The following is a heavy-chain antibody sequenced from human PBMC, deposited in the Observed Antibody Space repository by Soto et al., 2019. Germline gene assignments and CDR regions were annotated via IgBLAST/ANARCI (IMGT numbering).Heavy chain of an antibody. CDR1: GGSFSGYY. J-gene: IGHJ6*03. Sequence: SETQSLTCAVYGGSFSGYYWSWIRQPPGKGLEWIGEINHSGSTNYNPSLKSRVTISVDTSKNQFSLKLSSVTAADTAVYYCASGPRGASKAAAGIPYYYYYMDVWGKGTTVTVSS. CDR2: INHSGST. D-gene: IGHD6-13*01. V-gene: IGHV4-34*01. CDR3: ASGPRGASKAAAGIPYYYYYMDV.